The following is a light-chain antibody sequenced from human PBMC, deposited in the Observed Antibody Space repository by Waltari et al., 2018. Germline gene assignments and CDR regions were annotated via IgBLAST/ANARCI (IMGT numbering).Light chain of an antibody. CDR2: DGS. CDR3: NSYASSNTRV. CDR1: SSDVGGYNY. J-gene: IGLJ3*02. Sequence: QSALTQAASVSGSPGQPITISCTGTSSDVGGYNYVSWYQQPPGKAPKIMIYDGSNRPSGVSNRFSGSKSGNASSLTISGLQAEDEADYYCNSYASSNTRVFGGGTKLTVL. V-gene: IGLV2-14*03.